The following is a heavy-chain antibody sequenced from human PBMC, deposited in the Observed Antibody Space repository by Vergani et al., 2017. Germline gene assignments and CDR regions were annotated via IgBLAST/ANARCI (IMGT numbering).Heavy chain of an antibody. D-gene: IGHD1-1*01. CDR2: IMPMFGTP. J-gene: IGHJ4*02. CDR1: GDSFTNYV. CDR3: AKENERSDYFDS. Sequence: QVQLVQSGAEVKKPGSSVKVSCKASGDSFTNYVMSWLRQPPGQGLEWMGGIMPMFGTPNYAQKFLGRVTITADESTSTAYLELNSLTPEDTAVYYCAKENERSDYFDSWGQGSLVTVSS. V-gene: IGHV1-69*12.